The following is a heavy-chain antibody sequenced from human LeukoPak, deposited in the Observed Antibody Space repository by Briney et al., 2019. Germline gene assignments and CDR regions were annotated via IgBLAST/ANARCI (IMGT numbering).Heavy chain of an antibody. CDR3: ARPRYTAAYDL. D-gene: IGHD3-16*02. CDR2: MKGDGSER. J-gene: IGHJ3*01. CDR1: GFTFSSYG. V-gene: IGHV3-7*01. Sequence: GGSLRLSCAASGFTFSSYGMHWVRQAPGKGLEWVANMKGDGSERHYEDSVKGRFTISRDNAKNSLYLQMNSLRVEDTAMYYCARPRYTAAYDLWGQGTMVTVSS.